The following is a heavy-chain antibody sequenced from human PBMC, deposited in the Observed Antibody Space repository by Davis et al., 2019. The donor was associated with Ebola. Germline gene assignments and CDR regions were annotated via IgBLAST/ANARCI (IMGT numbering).Heavy chain of an antibody. CDR2: IYPGDSDI. D-gene: IGHD1-26*01. J-gene: IGHJ4*02. Sequence: GESLKISCQGSGYRFTSYWIGWVRQMPGKGLEWMGIIYPGDSDIRYGPSFQGQVTISADKSITTATLQWSSLEASDTGMYYCARQTGIVGGMVDYWGQGTLVTVSA. V-gene: IGHV5-51*01. CDR3: ARQTGIVGGMVDY. CDR1: GYRFTSYW.